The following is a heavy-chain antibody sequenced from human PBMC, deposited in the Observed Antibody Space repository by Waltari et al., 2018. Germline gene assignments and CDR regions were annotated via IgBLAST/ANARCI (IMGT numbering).Heavy chain of an antibody. J-gene: IGHJ6*02. Sequence: DSVKGRFTISRDNSKNMLYLQMNSLRAEDTAVYYCAKVDEYTYYYGLDVWGQGTTVTVSS. CDR3: AKVDEYTYYYGLDV. V-gene: IGHV3-30*02. D-gene: IGHD1-1*01.